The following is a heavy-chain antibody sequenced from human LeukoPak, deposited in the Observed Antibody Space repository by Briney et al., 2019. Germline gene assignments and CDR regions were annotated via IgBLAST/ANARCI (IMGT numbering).Heavy chain of an antibody. Sequence: GGSLRLSCAASGFTFSSYSMNWVRQAPGKGLEWVSYISSSSSTIYYADSVKGRFTISRDNAKNSLYLQMNSLRAEDTAVYYCARGGYSWWKLLGYFDYWGQGTLVTVSS. V-gene: IGHV3-48*01. J-gene: IGHJ4*02. CDR1: GFTFSSYS. D-gene: IGHD1-26*01. CDR3: ARGGYSWWKLLGYFDY. CDR2: ISSSSSTI.